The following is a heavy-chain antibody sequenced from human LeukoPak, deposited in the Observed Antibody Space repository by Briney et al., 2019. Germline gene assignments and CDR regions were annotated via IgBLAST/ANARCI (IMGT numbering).Heavy chain of an antibody. J-gene: IGHJ4*02. CDR1: GGSISSYY. CDR3: AALLIYSSSWYSFDY. D-gene: IGHD6-13*01. V-gene: IGHV4-4*07. CDR2: IYTSGST. Sequence: SETLSLTCTVSGGSISSYYWSWIRHPAGKGLELIGRIYTSGSTNYNPSLKSRVTMSVDTSKNQFSLKLSSVTAADTAVYYCAALLIYSSSWYSFDYWGQGTLVTVSS.